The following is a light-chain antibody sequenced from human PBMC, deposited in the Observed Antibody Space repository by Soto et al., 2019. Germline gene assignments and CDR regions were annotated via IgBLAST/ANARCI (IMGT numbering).Light chain of an antibody. V-gene: IGKV3-20*01. CDR1: QSVNSKY. CDR3: QHHGGSPIT. CDR2: VAS. Sequence: EIVLTQSPGTLSLSPGESATLSCRASQSVNSKYLAWYQQKPGQAPRLLIYVASSRASGTPDRFSGSGSGTDFTLTISRVEPEDFAVYYCQHHGGSPITFGQGTRLEI. J-gene: IGKJ5*01.